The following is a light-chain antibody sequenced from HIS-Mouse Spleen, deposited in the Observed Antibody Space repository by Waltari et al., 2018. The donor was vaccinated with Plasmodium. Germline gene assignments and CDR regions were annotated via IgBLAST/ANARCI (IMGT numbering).Light chain of an antibody. Sequence: DIQMTHSPSSVSASVCARVTIPCRARQGISSWLAWYQQKPGNAPRLLIYAASSLQSGVPSRFSGSGSGTDFTLTISSLQPEDFAAYYCQQANSWPSFTFGPGTKVEIK. CDR3: QQANSWPSFT. V-gene: IGKV1-12*02. J-gene: IGKJ3*01. CDR2: AAS. CDR1: QGISSW.